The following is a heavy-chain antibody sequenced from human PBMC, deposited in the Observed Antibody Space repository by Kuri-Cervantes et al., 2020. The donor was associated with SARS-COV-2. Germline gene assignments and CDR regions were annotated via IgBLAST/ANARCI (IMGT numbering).Heavy chain of an antibody. D-gene: IGHD3-3*01. CDR2: MNPNSGNT. Sequence: ASVKVSCKASGYTFTSYGFNWVRQATGQGLEWMGWMNPNSGNTGYAQKFQGRVTITRNTSISTAYMELSSLRSEDTAVYYCARAHAYDFWSGYSHWYFDLWGRGTLVTVSS. CDR3: ARAHAYDFWSGYSHWYFDL. J-gene: IGHJ2*01. CDR1: GYTFTSYG. V-gene: IGHV1-8*03.